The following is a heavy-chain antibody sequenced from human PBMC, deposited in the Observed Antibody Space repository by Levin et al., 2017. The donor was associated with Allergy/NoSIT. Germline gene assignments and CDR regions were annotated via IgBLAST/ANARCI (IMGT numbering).Heavy chain of an antibody. V-gene: IGHV4-4*07. Sequence: NTSETLSLTCTVSAASISTHYWSWFRQPAGKGLEWIGRILSIERTNYSPSLKSRVTMSIDTSKRQISLNLSSMTAADTAVYYCAREGNDWNSNPIDYWGQGTLVTVSS. CDR3: AREGNDWNSNPIDY. J-gene: IGHJ4*02. D-gene: IGHD1-7*01. CDR1: AASISTHY. CDR2: ILSIERT.